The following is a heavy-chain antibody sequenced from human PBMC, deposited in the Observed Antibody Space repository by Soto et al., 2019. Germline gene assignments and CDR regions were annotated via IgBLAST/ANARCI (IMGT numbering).Heavy chain of an antibody. Sequence: QEQLVESGGGVVQPGRPLRLSCAASEFTFSPYPMHWVRQAPGKGLEWVAVISFDGATKYYADSVKGRFAISRDNSMNTLYLQINSLRTEDTAVYYCAKDQSASSNAYHAMDVWGPGTMVTVSS. CDR1: EFTFSPYP. CDR2: ISFDGATK. D-gene: IGHD2-8*01. CDR3: AKDQSASSNAYHAMDV. J-gene: IGHJ6*02. V-gene: IGHV3-30*09.